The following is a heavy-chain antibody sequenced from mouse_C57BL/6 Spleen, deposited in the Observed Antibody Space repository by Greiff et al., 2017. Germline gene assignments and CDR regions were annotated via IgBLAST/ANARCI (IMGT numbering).Heavy chain of an antibody. CDR2: IHPSDSVT. CDR3: AIMDLFDY. J-gene: IGHJ2*01. V-gene: IGHV1-74*01. Sequence: QVQLQQPGAELVKPGASVKVSCKASGYTFTSYWLHWVKQRPGPGLEWIGRIHPSDSVTNYSQMFKGKATLTVDNSSSTAYMQLSSLTSEDSAVYYCAIMDLFDYWGQGTTLTVSS. CDR1: GYTFTSYW.